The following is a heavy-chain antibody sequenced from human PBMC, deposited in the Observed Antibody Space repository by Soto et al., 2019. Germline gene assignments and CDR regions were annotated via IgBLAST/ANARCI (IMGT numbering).Heavy chain of an antibody. CDR2: INPSGGST. D-gene: IGHD6-19*01. CDR1: GYIFTTYY. Sequence: QVQLVQSGAEVKKPGASVKVSCKASGYIFTTYYIHWVRQAPGQRLEWMGIINPSGGSTSYSQKFQGRVTMTRDKPTSTVYMELRSLRSDDSDVYYCGRAPFASRSGWYDYWGQGTLVSVSS. CDR3: GRAPFASRSGWYDY. V-gene: IGHV1-46*03. J-gene: IGHJ4*02.